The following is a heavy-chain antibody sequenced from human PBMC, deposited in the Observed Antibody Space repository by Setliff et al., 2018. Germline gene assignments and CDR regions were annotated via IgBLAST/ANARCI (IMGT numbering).Heavy chain of an antibody. J-gene: IGHJ4*02. D-gene: IGHD3-16*02. CDR1: GGSFSGYY. V-gene: IGHV4-38-2*01. CDR2: IYHSGST. CDR3: ARHSSWGNVWGSYRYNFFDY. Sequence: SETLSLTCAVYGGSFSGYYWGWIRQPPGKGLEWIGSIYHSGSTYYNPSLKSRVTISLDTSKNQFSLKLSSVTAADTAVYYCARHSSWGNVWGSYRYNFFDYWGRGTLVTVSS.